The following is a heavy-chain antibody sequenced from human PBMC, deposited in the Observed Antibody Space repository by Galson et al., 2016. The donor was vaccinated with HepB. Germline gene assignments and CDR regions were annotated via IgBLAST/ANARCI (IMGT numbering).Heavy chain of an antibody. CDR2: VYWDDHK. V-gene: IGHV2-5*02. J-gene: IGHJ2*01. CDR1: GFSLSTRGVG. CDR3: AHTGPPRTDDDYRPWSFDL. D-gene: IGHD4-17*01. Sequence: PALVTPTQTLTLTCTFSGFSLSTRGVGVGWIRQPPGKALEWFALVYWDDHKRYSPSLQSRLTITKDTSKNQVVLTMTNMDPVDTATYYCAHTGPPRTDDDYRPWSFDLWGRGTLVTVSS.